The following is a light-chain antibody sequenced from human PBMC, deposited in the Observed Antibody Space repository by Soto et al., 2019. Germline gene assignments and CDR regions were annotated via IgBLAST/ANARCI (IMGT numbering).Light chain of an antibody. V-gene: IGLV1-47*01. Sequence: QSVLTQPPSASGTPGQRVTISCSGSSSNIGSNFVYWYQQLPGTAPKLPIYRNNQRPSGVPDRFSGSKSGTSASLAISGLRSEDEADYYCAAWDDSLSGLVFGGGTKVTVL. CDR2: RNN. CDR3: AAWDDSLSGLV. J-gene: IGLJ2*01. CDR1: SSNIGSNF.